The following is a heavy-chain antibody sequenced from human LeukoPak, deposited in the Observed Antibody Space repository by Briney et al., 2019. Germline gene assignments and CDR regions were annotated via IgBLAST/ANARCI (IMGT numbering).Heavy chain of an antibody. V-gene: IGHV3-20*01. D-gene: IGHD3-10*01. Sequence: PGGSLRLSCAASGFTFDDYGMSWVRQAPGKGLEWVSGINWNGGSTGYADSVKGRFTISRDNAKNSLYLQMNSLRAEDTALYHCARDAAITMVRDYYYYYYMDVWGKGTTVTVSS. CDR1: GFTFDDYG. J-gene: IGHJ6*03. CDR3: ARDAAITMVRDYYYYYYMDV. CDR2: INWNGGST.